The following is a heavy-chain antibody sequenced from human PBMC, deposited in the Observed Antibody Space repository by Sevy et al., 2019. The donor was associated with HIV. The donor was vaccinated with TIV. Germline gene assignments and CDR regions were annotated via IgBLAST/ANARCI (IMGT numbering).Heavy chain of an antibody. CDR3: ARRSPGEDYFDF. CDR2: FYYSVNT. Sequence: SETLSLTCTVSGGSISSDYWSWIRQSPGKGLEWIGYFYYSVNTLYNPSLQSRITILIDTSKNQFSLKLKSVTAADTAVYYCARRSPGEDYFDFWGQGTLVIVSS. CDR1: GGSISSDY. J-gene: IGHJ4*02. D-gene: IGHD3-10*01. V-gene: IGHV4-59*12.